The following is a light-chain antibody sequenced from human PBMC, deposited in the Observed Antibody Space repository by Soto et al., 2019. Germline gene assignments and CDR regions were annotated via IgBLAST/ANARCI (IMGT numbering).Light chain of an antibody. Sequence: DIQLTQSPSSVSASVGDRVTITCRASQGISSWLSWYQQKPGNAPKLLIYAASSMESGVPARFSGSGSGTDFTLTISSLQPEDFATYYCQQASSLPLTFGGGTKVEIK. CDR1: QGISSW. CDR2: AAS. J-gene: IGKJ4*01. CDR3: QQASSLPLT. V-gene: IGKV1-12*01.